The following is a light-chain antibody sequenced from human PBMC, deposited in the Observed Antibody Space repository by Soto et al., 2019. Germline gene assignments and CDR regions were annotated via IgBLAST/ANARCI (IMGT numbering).Light chain of an antibody. CDR3: QQRGTWPT. Sequence: EIVLTQSPVTLSLSPGERATLSCRASQSVSGYVAWYQQKPGQAPRLLIYDASSRANGIPARFTGGGSGTDFSLTISSLEPEDFAVYYCQQRGTWPTFGQGTRVEI. V-gene: IGKV3-11*01. CDR2: DAS. CDR1: QSVSGY. J-gene: IGKJ1*01.